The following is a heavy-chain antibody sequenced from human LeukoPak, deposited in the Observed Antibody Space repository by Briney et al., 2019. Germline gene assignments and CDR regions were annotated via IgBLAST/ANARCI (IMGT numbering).Heavy chain of an antibody. CDR1: GFTFTNSW. D-gene: IGHD1-26*01. CDR2: IKQDGSTK. J-gene: IGHJ4*02. V-gene: IGHV3-7*01. CDR3: ARDTDGSLDY. Sequence: PGGSLRLSCAASGFTFTNSWMAWVRQAPGKGLEWVANIKQDGSTKHYADSLKGRFTISSDNPKNSLYLQMNSLRADDTAVYYCARDTDGSLDYWGQGILVTVAS.